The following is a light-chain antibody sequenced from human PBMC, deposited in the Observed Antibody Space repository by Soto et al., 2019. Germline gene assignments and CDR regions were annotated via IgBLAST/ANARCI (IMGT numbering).Light chain of an antibody. CDR2: DVS. CDR1: SSDVGGYNR. Sequence: QSALTQPASVSGSPGQSITISCTGTSSDVGGYNRVSWYQHHPGRAPKLLIYDVSNRPSGVSNRFSGSKSGNTASLTISGLQADDETDYYCTSYSSSRSYVFGTGTKLTVL. V-gene: IGLV2-14*03. CDR3: TSYSSSRSYV. J-gene: IGLJ1*01.